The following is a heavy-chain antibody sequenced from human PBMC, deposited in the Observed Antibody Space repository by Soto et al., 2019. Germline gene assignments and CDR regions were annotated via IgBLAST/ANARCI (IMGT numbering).Heavy chain of an antibody. Sequence: ASVKVSCKASCYTFTTYGITWVRQAPVQGLEWMAWISAYNGNTNYAQKLQGRVTMTTDTSTSTAYMELRSLRSDDTAVYYCAREKYYGSGSYGYYYYMDVWGKGTTVTVS. CDR2: ISAYNGNT. CDR1: CYTFTTYG. D-gene: IGHD3-10*01. J-gene: IGHJ6*03. CDR3: AREKYYGSGSYGYYYYMDV. V-gene: IGHV1-18*01.